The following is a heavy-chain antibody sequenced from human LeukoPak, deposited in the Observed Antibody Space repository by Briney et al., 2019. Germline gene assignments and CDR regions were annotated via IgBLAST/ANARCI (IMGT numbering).Heavy chain of an antibody. CDR1: GFPFSGYW. CDR3: SRSLDY. V-gene: IGHV3-7*01. J-gene: IGHJ4*02. CDR2: INQDGSTQ. Sequence: GGSLRPSXAASGFPFSGYWMDWVRQAPGKGMEWVANINQDGSTQYYAASVKGRFTISRDNAKSSLYLQMNILRAEDTAVYYCSRSLDYLGQGALVTVSS.